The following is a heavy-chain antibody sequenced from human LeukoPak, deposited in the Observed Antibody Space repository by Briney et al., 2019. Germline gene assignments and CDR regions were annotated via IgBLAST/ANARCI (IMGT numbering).Heavy chain of an antibody. CDR3: ARLRWFGELYAFDI. Sequence: SETLSLTCTVSGGSISSYYWSWIRQPAGKGLEWIGRIYTSGSTNYNPSRKIHVTMSVDTSKNQFSLRQSSVTAADTAVYYCARLRWFGELYAFDIWGQGTMVTVSS. CDR2: IYTSGST. V-gene: IGHV4-4*07. CDR1: GGSISSYY. D-gene: IGHD3-10*01. J-gene: IGHJ3*02.